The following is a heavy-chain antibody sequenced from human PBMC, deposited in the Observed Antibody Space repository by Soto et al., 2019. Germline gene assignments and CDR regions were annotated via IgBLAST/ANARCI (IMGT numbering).Heavy chain of an antibody. CDR3: TKGPNWNXYYYGVDV. Sequence: SQTLSLRCTVSGDSVGNYYWSWIRQPAGRGLEWIGRVYSTGATNYNPSLNGRVTMSVDTSRNQFSLMLSSVTAADTAIYYCTKGPNWNXYYYGVDVWXQGTAVTVSS. D-gene: IGHD1-1*01. J-gene: IGHJ6*02. CDR2: VYSTGAT. CDR1: GDSVGNYY. V-gene: IGHV4-4*07.